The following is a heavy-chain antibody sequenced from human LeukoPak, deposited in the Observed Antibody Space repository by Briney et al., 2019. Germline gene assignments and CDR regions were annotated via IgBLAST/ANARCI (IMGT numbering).Heavy chain of an antibody. Sequence: ASVKVSCKASGYTFTSYAMNWVRQAPGQGLEWMGWISAYNGNTNYAQKLQGRVTMTTDTSTSTAYMELRSLRSDDTAVYYCASYSSDLYYYYYGMDVWGQGTTVTVSS. CDR2: ISAYNGNT. CDR1: GYTFTSYA. D-gene: IGHD3-22*01. J-gene: IGHJ6*02. CDR3: ASYSSDLYYYYYGMDV. V-gene: IGHV1-18*01.